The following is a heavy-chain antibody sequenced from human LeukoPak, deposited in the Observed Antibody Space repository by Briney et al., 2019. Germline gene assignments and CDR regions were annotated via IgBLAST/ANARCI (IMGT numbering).Heavy chain of an antibody. Sequence: ASVRVSCKASGYTFTDYYFHWVRQAPGQVLEWLGWISPSTGVTNYAQIFQGRVTMTRDTSLNTAYLELRTLRSDDTAMYYCASPKYGGEYYFDYWGQGTLVTVSS. CDR1: GYTFTDYY. V-gene: IGHV1-2*02. D-gene: IGHD2/OR15-2a*01. J-gene: IGHJ4*02. CDR3: ASPKYGGEYYFDY. CDR2: ISPSTGVT.